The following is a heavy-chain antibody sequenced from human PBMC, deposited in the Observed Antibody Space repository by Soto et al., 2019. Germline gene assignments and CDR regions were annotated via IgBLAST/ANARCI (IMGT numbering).Heavy chain of an antibody. D-gene: IGHD3-9*01. J-gene: IGHJ6*02. CDR1: GFIFSNYA. CDR2: ISYDGRYI. Sequence: QLQLVEWGGGVVQPGNSLRLSCAASGFIFSNYAMHWVRQAPGKGLEWVALISYDGRYIYYADSVKGRFAISRDNSKKTVELLMNSLRREDTAVYYCARDVTDYVLDVWGQGTTVNVSS. V-gene: IGHV3-30*03. CDR3: ARDVTDYVLDV.